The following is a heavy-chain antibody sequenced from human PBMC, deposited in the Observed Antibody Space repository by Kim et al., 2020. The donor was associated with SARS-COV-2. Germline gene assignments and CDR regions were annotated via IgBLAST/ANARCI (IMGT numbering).Heavy chain of an antibody. D-gene: IGHD2-15*01. J-gene: IGHJ6*02. CDR1: GFTFSSYD. CDR3: ARGSRGGYCSGGSCRLYYYYGMDV. Sequence: GGSLRLSCAASGFTFSSYDMHWVRQATGKGLEWVSAIGTAGDPYYPGSVKGRFTISRENAKNSLYLQMNSLRAGDTAVYYCARGSRGGYCSGGSCRLYYYYGMDVWGQGTTVTVSS. V-gene: IGHV3-13*05. CDR2: IGTAGDP.